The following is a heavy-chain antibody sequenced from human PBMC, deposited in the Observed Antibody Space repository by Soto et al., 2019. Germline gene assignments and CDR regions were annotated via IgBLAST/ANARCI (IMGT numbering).Heavy chain of an antibody. CDR1: GFTFSSYG. D-gene: IGHD2-21*01. Sequence: QVQLVESGGGVVQPGRSLRLSCEASGFTFSSYGMHWVRQAPGKGLEWVAVIWYDGSNKYYADSVKGRFTISRDNSKNTLYLQMNSLRAEDTAVYYCARDPFSGTYCCGDCYSGLPGYWGQGTLVTVSS. J-gene: IGHJ4*02. CDR2: IWYDGSNK. CDR3: ARDPFSGTYCCGDCYSGLPGY. V-gene: IGHV3-33*01.